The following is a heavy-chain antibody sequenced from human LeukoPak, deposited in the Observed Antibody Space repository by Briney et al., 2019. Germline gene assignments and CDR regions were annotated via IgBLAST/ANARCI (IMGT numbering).Heavy chain of an antibody. Sequence: SETLSLTCAVYGGSFSGYYWSWIRQPPGKGLEWIGEINHSGSTNYNPSLKSRVTISVDTSKNQFSLKLSSGTAADTAVYYCARDTYYYDSSGYYGYYYYGMDVWGQGTTVTVSS. CDR2: INHSGST. J-gene: IGHJ6*02. V-gene: IGHV4-34*01. CDR1: GGSFSGYY. D-gene: IGHD3-22*01. CDR3: ARDTYYYDSSGYYGYYYYGMDV.